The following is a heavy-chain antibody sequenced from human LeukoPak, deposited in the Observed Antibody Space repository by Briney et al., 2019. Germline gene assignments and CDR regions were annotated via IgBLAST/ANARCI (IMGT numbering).Heavy chain of an antibody. D-gene: IGHD2/OR15-2a*01. V-gene: IGHV3-43*02. Sequence: GGSLRLSCAVSGFTFNDYAMNWVRQAPGKSLEWVSFISGDSGSTYYADSVKGRFTISRDNSKNSLYLQMNSLRLGDTDLYYCATDCNGNRCISLWGQGTLVTVSS. CDR3: ATDCNGNRCISL. CDR1: GFTFNDYA. CDR2: ISGDSGST. J-gene: IGHJ4*02.